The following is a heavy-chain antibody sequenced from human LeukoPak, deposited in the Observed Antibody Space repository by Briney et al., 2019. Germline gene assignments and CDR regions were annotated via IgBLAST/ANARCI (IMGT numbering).Heavy chain of an antibody. CDR1: SGSISSSSYY. Sequence: SETLSLTCTVSSGSISSSSYYWGWIRQPPGKGLEWIGSIYYSGSTYYNPSLKSRVTISVDTSKNQFSLKLSSVTAADTAVYYCARRHVEYSSSSDPYYFDYWGQGTLVTVSS. D-gene: IGHD6-6*01. CDR2: IYYSGST. J-gene: IGHJ4*02. CDR3: ARRHVEYSSSSDPYYFDY. V-gene: IGHV4-39*07.